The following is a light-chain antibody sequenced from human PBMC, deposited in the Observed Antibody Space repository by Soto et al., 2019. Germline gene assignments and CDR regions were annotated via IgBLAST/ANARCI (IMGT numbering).Light chain of an antibody. CDR1: ESVNDY. CDR2: GAS. J-gene: IGKJ2*01. V-gene: IGKV3-11*01. CDR3: QHRGRWPRT. Sequence: EIVLTQSPATLSLSPGERATLSCRASESVNDYLAWYQQKPGQAPRLLIYGASNRATGIPVRFSGSGSGTDFTLAISSLEPEDFAVYYCQHRGRWPRTCGQGTKLEI.